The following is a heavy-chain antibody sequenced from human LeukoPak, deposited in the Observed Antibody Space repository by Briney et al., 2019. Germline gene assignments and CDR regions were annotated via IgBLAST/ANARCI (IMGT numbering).Heavy chain of an antibody. D-gene: IGHD1-1*01. CDR1: GYTFTVYY. J-gene: IGHJ4*02. V-gene: IGHV1-2*02. CDR2: INPNSGGT. CDR3: ARGARGTNDQFAY. Sequence: GASVKVSFKSSGYTFTVYYMHWVRQAPGQGLEWMGWINPNSGGTNYAQKFQGRVTMTRDTSISTAYMELSKLRSDDTAVYYCARGARGTNDQFAYWGQGTLVTVSS.